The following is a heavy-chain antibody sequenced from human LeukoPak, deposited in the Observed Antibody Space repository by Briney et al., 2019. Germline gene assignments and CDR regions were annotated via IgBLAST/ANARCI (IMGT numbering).Heavy chain of an antibody. V-gene: IGHV3-21*01. CDR2: ISSSSSYI. J-gene: IGHJ4*02. Sequence: GGSLRLSCAASGFTFSGYWMSWVRQAPGKGLEWVSSISSSSSYIYYADSVKGRFTISRDNAKNSLYLQMNSLRAEDTAVYYCAREDSYYYGSGSYPFDYWGQGTLVTVSS. D-gene: IGHD3-10*01. CDR3: AREDSYYYGSGSYPFDY. CDR1: GFTFSGYW.